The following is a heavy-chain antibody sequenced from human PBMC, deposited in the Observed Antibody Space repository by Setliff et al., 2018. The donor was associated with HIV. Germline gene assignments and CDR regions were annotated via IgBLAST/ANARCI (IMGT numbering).Heavy chain of an antibody. J-gene: IGHJ4*02. Sequence: ASVKVSCKASGYTFTSYHLHWLRQAPGQGLEWMGISYPSDGRTQYAQKFQGRVTMTRDTSTSTAYMELRSLRSDDTAVYYCGRSETRDSRGLYYWGQGTLVTVSS. V-gene: IGHV1-46*01. CDR1: GYTFTSYH. D-gene: IGHD3-22*01. CDR2: SYPSDGRT. CDR3: GRSETRDSRGLYY.